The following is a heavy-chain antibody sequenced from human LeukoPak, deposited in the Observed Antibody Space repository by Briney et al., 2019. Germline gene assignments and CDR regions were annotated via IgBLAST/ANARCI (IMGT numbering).Heavy chain of an antibody. Sequence: GGSLRLSCAASGFTFSSYSMNWVRQAPGKGLEWVSYISSSSSTIYYADSVKGRFTISRDNAKNTLYLQMNSLRAEDTAVYYCARVMSWFGELSWAFDIWGQGTMVTVSS. D-gene: IGHD3-10*01. J-gene: IGHJ3*02. V-gene: IGHV3-48*01. CDR3: ARVMSWFGELSWAFDI. CDR1: GFTFSSYS. CDR2: ISSSSSTI.